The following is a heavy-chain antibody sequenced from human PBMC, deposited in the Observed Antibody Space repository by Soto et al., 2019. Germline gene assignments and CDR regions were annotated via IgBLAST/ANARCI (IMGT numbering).Heavy chain of an antibody. J-gene: IGHJ4*02. CDR1: GFIFSCHW. CDR3: VRDNNWSFDY. V-gene: IGHV3-74*01. CDR2: IGPDGSNI. D-gene: IGHD1-1*01. Sequence: PGGALRLSCAASGFIFSCHWMHWVRQAPGKGQVGVSHIGPDGSNIWEADSVQGRFTISRDNARNRLYLQMNSLRDEDTAIYYCVRDNNWSFDYWGQGILVTVSS.